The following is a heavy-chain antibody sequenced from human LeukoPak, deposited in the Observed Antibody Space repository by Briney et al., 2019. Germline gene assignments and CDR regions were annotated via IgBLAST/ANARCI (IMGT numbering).Heavy chain of an antibody. CDR1: GGSVSSGSYY. J-gene: IGHJ4*02. D-gene: IGHD1-26*01. CDR2: IYYSGST. Sequence: SETLSLTCTVSGGSVSSGSYYWSWIRQPPGKGLEWIGYIYYSGSTNYNPSLKSRVTISVDTSKNQFSLKLSSVTAADTAVYYCARDHSYFQIDYWGQGILVTVSS. CDR3: ARDHSYFQIDY. V-gene: IGHV4-61*01.